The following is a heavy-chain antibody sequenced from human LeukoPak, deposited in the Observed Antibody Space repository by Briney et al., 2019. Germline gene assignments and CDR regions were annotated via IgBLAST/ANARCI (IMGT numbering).Heavy chain of an antibody. V-gene: IGHV4-4*07. CDR3: ARSRDDFWSGYYYFDY. CDR1: GGSISSYH. CDR2: IYTSGST. Sequence: SETLSLTCTVSGGSISSYHWSWIRQPAGKGLEWIGRIYTSGSTNYNPSLKSRVTMSVDTSKDQFSLKLSSVTAADTAVYYCARSRDDFWSGYYYFDYWGQGTLVTVSS. J-gene: IGHJ4*02. D-gene: IGHD3-3*01.